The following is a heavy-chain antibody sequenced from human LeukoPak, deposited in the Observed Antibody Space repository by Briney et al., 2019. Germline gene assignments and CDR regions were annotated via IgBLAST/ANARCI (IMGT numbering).Heavy chain of an antibody. CDR3: AKDMGDSGSDFDY. D-gene: IGHD3-10*01. CDR2: ISGDGGST. J-gene: IGHJ4*02. V-gene: IGHV3-43*02. CDR1: GFTFDDYA. Sequence: GGSLRLSCAASGFTFDDYAMHWVRHAPGKGLEWVSLISGDGGSTYYADSVKGRFTISRDNSKNSLYLQMNSLRTEDTAMYYCAKDMGDSGSDFDYWGQGTLVTVSS.